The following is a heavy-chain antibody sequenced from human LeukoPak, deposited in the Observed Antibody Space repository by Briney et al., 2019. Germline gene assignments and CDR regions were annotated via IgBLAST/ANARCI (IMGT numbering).Heavy chain of an antibody. CDR2: IYYSGST. CDR1: GGSISSYY. D-gene: IGHD3-22*01. V-gene: IGHV4-59*01. J-gene: IGHJ4*02. Sequence: SETLSLTRTVSGGSISSYYWSWIRQPPGKGLEWIGYIYYSGSTNYNPSLKSRVTISMDTSNYQFYLKLSSVTAADTAVYYCARGKHYYDGSGYPPFDYWGQGTLVTVSS. CDR3: ARGKHYYDGSGYPPFDY.